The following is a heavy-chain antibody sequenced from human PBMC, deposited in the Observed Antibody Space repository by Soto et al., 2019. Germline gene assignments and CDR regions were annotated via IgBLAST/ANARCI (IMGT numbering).Heavy chain of an antibody. D-gene: IGHD6-19*01. Sequence: PGGSLRLSCAASWFVFSSYAMSWVRQAPGKGLEWVSAISGSGTTAYYADSVKGRFIFSRDNPKNTMYLQMNSLRAEDTAVYFCAKTTDGWFSAFEIWGQGTVVTVSS. CDR1: WFVFSSYA. CDR2: ISGSGTTA. CDR3: AKTTDGWFSAFEI. V-gene: IGHV3-23*01. J-gene: IGHJ3*02.